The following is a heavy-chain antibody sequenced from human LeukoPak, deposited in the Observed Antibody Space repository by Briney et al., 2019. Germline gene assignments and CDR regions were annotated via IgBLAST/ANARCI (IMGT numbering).Heavy chain of an antibody. CDR1: GGSINYYY. CDR2: IYYSGSI. D-gene: IGHD4-17*01. CDR3: ARHASLRIYGDFDY. V-gene: IGHV4-59*08. Sequence: SETLSLTCTVSGGSINYYYWSWIRQPPGKGLEWIGYIYYSGSINYNPSLKSRVTISVDTSKNQFSLKLSSVTAADTAVYYCARHASLRIYGDFDYWGQGTLVTVSS. J-gene: IGHJ4*02.